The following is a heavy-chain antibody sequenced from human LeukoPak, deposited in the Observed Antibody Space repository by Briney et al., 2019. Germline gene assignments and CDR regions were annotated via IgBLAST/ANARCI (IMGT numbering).Heavy chain of an antibody. CDR3: AREDTAMVHFDY. D-gene: IGHD5-18*01. CDR2: IWYDGSNK. V-gene: IGHV3-33*08. CDR1: GFTFSSYA. J-gene: IGHJ4*02. Sequence: GGSLRLSCAASGFTFSSYAMSWVRQAPGKGLEWVAVIWYDGSNKYYADSVKGRFTISRDNSKNTLYLQMNSLRAEDTAVYYCAREDTAMVHFDYWGQGTLVTVSS.